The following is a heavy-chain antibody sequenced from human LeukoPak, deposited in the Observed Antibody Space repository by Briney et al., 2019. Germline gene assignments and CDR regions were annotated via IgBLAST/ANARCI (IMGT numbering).Heavy chain of an antibody. Sequence: PSETLSLTCTVSGGSISSYYWSWIRQPPGKGLEWIGYIYYSGSTNYNPSLKSRVTISVDTSKNQFSLKLSSVTAADTAVYYCARSGDPPQGNWFDPWGQGTLVTVSS. J-gene: IGHJ5*02. CDR2: IYYSGST. D-gene: IGHD7-27*01. V-gene: IGHV4-59*08. CDR1: GGSISSYY. CDR3: ARSGDPPQGNWFDP.